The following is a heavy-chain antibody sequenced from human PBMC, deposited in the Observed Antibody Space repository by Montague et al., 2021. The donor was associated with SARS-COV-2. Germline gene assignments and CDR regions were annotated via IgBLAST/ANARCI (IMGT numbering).Heavy chain of an antibody. Sequence: QSGAEVKKPGESLKISCEGSGYRFTSYWIGWVRQMPGKGLEWMGIIYPGDSDTRYSPSFQGQVTISVDKSISTAHLQWSSLKASDTAMYYCARLDGYNLRGFDYWGQGTLVSVSS. CDR1: GYRFTSYW. CDR3: ARLDGYNLRGFDY. V-gene: IGHV5-51*01. D-gene: IGHD5-24*01. CDR2: IYPGDSDT. J-gene: IGHJ4*02.